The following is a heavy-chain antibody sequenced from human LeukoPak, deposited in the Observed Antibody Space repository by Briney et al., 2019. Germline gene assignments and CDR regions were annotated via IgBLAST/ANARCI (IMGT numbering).Heavy chain of an antibody. CDR1: GGSFSGYY. CDR3: ARTREYYYGMDV. J-gene: IGHJ6*04. V-gene: IGHV4-34*01. Sequence: KSSETLSRTCAVYGGSFSGYYWSWIRQPPGKGLEWIGGINHSGSTNYNPSLKSRVTISVDTSKNQFSLKLSSVTAADTAVYYCARTREYYYGMDVWGKGTTVTVSS. CDR2: INHSGST.